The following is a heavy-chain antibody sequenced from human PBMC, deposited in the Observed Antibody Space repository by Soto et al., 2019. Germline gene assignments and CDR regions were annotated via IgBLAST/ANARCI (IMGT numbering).Heavy chain of an antibody. J-gene: IGHJ4*02. CDR1: GGTLSSYA. V-gene: IGHV1-69*05. CDR3: TRAPRGIIVAPDY. CDR2: INAIYGNA. Sequence: GASVKVSCKASGGTLSSYAISWVRQAPGQGLEWMGWINAIYGNANYAQKFQGRVTITRDTSTSTTYMELSSLTSEDTAVYHCTRAPRGIIVAPDYWGQGTLVTVSS. D-gene: IGHD6-19*01.